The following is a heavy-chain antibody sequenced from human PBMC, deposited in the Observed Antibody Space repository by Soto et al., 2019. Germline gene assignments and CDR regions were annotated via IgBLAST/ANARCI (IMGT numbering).Heavy chain of an antibody. Sequence: SETLSLTCTVSGGSISSSSYYWGWIRQPPGKGLEWIGRIYYSERTYYNPSLKSRVTISVDTSKNLFSLKLSSVTAADTAVYYCARQWFGELPYGMDVWGQGTTVTVSS. D-gene: IGHD3-10*01. CDR3: ARQWFGELPYGMDV. J-gene: IGHJ6*02. V-gene: IGHV4-39*01. CDR1: GGSISSSSYY. CDR2: IYYSERT.